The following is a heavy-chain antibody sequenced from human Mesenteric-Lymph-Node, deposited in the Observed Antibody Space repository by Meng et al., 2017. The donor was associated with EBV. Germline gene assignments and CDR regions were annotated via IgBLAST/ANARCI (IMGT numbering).Heavy chain of an antibody. CDR1: GFTFRNYW. V-gene: IGHV3-74*01. CDR2: INSDGSRT. J-gene: IGHJ4*02. CDR3: RTCGSDCYIDY. D-gene: IGHD2-21*01. Sequence: VQLVEDGWGLVQPGGSLRLSSSASGFTFRNYWMYWVRQPPGEGLVWVSRINSDGSRTDYADSVKGRFTISRDNAKNTLYLQMNSLRADDTAVYFCRTCGSDCYIDYWGQGTLVTVSS.